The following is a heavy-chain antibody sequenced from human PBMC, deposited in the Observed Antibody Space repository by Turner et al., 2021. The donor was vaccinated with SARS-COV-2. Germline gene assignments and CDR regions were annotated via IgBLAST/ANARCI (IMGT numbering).Heavy chain of an antibody. CDR3: ASEAVVVPAARGYCYYGMDV. V-gene: IGHV4-39*07. Sequence: QVQLQESGPGLVKPSETLSLICTVSGGSIRTSGCFWAWIRQPPGKEPEWIGTLRYGGNTYYNPSLNRRVTLSVDTSDKQFSLSLGSVTAADTAVYYCASEAVVVPAARGYCYYGMDVWGQGTTVTVSS. D-gene: IGHD2-2*01. J-gene: IGHJ6*02. CDR1: GGSIRTSGCF. CDR2: LRYGGNT.